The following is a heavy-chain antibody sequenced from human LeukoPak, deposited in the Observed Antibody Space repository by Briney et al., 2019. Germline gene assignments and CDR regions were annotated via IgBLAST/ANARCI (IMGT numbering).Heavy chain of an antibody. CDR1: GGTFSSYD. V-gene: IGHV1-69*13. D-gene: IGHD5-18*01. CDR2: IIPIFSTA. CDR3: ARDPRGYSYGPEVYFDY. J-gene: IGHJ4*02. Sequence: SVKVSCKASGGTFSSYDINWVRQAPGQGLEWMGGIIPIFSTANYAQKFQGRVTITADESTSTAYMELSSLRSEDTAVYYCARDPRGYSYGPEVYFDYWGQGTLVTVSS.